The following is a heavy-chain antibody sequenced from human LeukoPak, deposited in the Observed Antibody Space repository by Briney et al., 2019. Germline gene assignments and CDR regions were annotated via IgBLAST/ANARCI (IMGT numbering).Heavy chain of an antibody. V-gene: IGHV3-74*01. CDR2: INSDGSTT. Sequence: PGGSLRLSCAASGFTFSSYWMHWVRQGSGKGLVWVSRINSDGSTTSYADSVKGRFTISRDNAKNTLYLQMNSLRAEDTAVYYCARDHGVRGIISHDAFDIWGQGTMVTVSS. CDR3: ARDHGVRGIISHDAFDI. J-gene: IGHJ3*02. CDR1: GFTFSSYW. D-gene: IGHD3-10*01.